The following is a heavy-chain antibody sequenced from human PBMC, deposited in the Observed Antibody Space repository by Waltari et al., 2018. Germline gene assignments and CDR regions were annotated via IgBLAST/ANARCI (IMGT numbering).Heavy chain of an antibody. CDR3: ARDFWSGYYKSFAFDI. J-gene: IGHJ3*02. V-gene: IGHV4-38-2*02. CDR1: GYSISSGYY. D-gene: IGHD3-3*01. Sequence: QVQLQESGPGLVKPSETLSLTCTVSGYSISSGYYWGWLRQPPGKGLEWIVSIYHSGDTYYNTSLNSRITISVDTSKNQISLKLSSVTAADTAVYYCARDFWSGYYKSFAFDIWGQGTMVTVSS. CDR2: IYHSGDT.